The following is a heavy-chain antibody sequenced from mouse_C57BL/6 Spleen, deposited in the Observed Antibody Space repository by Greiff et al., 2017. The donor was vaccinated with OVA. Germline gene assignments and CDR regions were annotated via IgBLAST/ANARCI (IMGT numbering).Heavy chain of an antibody. CDR1: GYTFTSYW. Sequence: QVQLQQPGAELVRPGTSVKLSCKASGYTFTSYWMHWVKQRPGQGLEWIGVIDPSDSYTNYNQKFKGKATLTVDTSSSTAYMQLSSLTSEDSAVYYCARGEYYAMDYWGQGTSVTVSS. J-gene: IGHJ4*01. CDR2: IDPSDSYT. V-gene: IGHV1-59*01. CDR3: ARGEYYAMDY.